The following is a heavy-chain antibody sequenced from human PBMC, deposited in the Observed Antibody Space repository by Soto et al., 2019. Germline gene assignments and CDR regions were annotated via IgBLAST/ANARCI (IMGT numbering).Heavy chain of an antibody. Sequence: QVTLKESGPVLVQATETLTLTCNVSGFSLTNVQKGVAWIRQPPGKALEWLAHILSDVEQSYKSSLKKRLTTSQATAKRQGFLVMTNVEPVEATSYYFAGISGRSGASHFDFWGQGSSVIVSS. CDR2: ILSDVEQ. D-gene: IGHD3-10*01. CDR3: AGISGRSGASHFDF. CDR1: GFSLTNVQKG. V-gene: IGHV2-26*01. J-gene: IGHJ4*02.